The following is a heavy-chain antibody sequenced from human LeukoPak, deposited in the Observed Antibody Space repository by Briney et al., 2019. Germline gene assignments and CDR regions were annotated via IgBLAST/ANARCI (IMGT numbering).Heavy chain of an antibody. CDR1: GGSISSGSYY. V-gene: IGHV4-61*10. D-gene: IGHD2-2*01. Sequence: SETPSLTCTVSGGSISSGSYYWSWIRQPAGKGLEWIGYIYYSGSTNYNPSLKSRVTISVDTSKNQFSLKLSSVTAADTAVYYCARGPRMVAMNGYAFDIWGPGTTVIVSS. CDR3: ARGPRMVAMNGYAFDI. J-gene: IGHJ3*02. CDR2: IYYSGST.